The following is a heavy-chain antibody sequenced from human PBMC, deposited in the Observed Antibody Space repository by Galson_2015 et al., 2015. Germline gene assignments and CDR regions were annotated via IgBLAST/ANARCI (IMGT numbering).Heavy chain of an antibody. CDR1: GYSFTSNW. Sequence: QSGAEVKKPGESLKISCKCSGYSFTSNWIAWVRQMPGKGLEYVGIIFPGDSDIRYSPSFQGHVTISADWSMTTVYLHWSSVKASDTAMYYCARPYDSFGYRLEYWGQGTLVTVS. V-gene: IGHV5-51*01. CDR3: ARPYDSFGYRLEY. CDR2: IFPGDSDI. D-gene: IGHD3-22*01. J-gene: IGHJ4*02.